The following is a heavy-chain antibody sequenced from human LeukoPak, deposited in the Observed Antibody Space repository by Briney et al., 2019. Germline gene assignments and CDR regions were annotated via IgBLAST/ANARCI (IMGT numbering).Heavy chain of an antibody. D-gene: IGHD3-3*01. CDR3: ASEMSTILRFLEWLPLRAFDI. CDR1: GYTFTGYY. J-gene: IGHJ3*02. V-gene: IGHV1-2*02. CDR2: INPNSGGT. Sequence: ASVKVSCKASGYTFTGYYMHWVRQAPGQGLEWMGWINPNSGGTNYAQKFQGRVTMTRDTSISTAYMELSRLRSDDTAVYYCASEMSTILRFLEWLPLRAFDIWGQGTMVTVSS.